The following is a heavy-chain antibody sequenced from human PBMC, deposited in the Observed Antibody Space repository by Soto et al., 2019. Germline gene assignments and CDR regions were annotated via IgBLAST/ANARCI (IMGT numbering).Heavy chain of an antibody. J-gene: IGHJ5*02. CDR1: GGSIGSSSYY. CDR2: IYYSGST. Sequence: SETLSLTCTVSGGSIGSSSYYWGWIRQPPGKGLEWIGSIYYSGSTYYNPSLKSRVTISVDTSKNQFSLRLSSVTVADTAVYYCAREGGEPYSETANWFDPWGQGTLVTVSS. CDR3: AREGGEPYSETANWFDP. V-gene: IGHV4-39*02. D-gene: IGHD2-21*01.